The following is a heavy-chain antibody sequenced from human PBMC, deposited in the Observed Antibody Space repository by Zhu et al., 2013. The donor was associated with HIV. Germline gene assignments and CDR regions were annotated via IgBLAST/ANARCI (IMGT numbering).Heavy chain of an antibody. Sequence: QVQLVQSGAEVKKPGASVKVSCKASGYTFTSYGISWVRQAPGQGLEWMGWISAYNGNTNYAQKLQGRVTMTTDTSTSTAYMELRSLRSDDTAVYYCARDRTTPVYGSGMYYYYYYGMDVWGQGTTVTVSS. D-gene: IGHD3-10*01. CDR3: ARDRTTPVYGSGMYYYYYYGMDV. CDR2: ISAYNGNT. V-gene: IGHV1-18*01. J-gene: IGHJ6*02. CDR1: GYTFTSYG.